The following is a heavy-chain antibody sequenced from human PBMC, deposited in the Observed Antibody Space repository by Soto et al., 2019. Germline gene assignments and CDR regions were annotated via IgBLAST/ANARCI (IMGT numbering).Heavy chain of an antibody. CDR1: GFTFSSYA. D-gene: IGHD3-3*01. Sequence: PGGSLRLSCAASGFTFSSYAMSWVRQAPGKGLEWVSAISGSGGSTYYADSVKGRFTISRDNSKNTLYLQMNSLRAEDTAVYYCAKDFSSGLGVLQHAFDIWGQGTMVTVSS. CDR2: ISGSGGST. V-gene: IGHV3-23*01. CDR3: AKDFSSGLGVLQHAFDI. J-gene: IGHJ3*02.